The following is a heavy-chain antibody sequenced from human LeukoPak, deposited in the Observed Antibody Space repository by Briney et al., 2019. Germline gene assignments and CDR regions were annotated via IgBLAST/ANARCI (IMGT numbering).Heavy chain of an antibody. D-gene: IGHD4-23*01. V-gene: IGHV4-4*07. CDR2: IYPSGNT. Sequence: PSETLSLTCTVSRGSTSTYYWSWIRQPAGKGLEWIGRIYPSGNTNFNPSLMSRVTMSIDTSKNQFSLKLSSVTAADTAVYYCAREGGDYGGNSQFWYFDLWGRGTLVTVSS. CDR3: AREGGDYGGNSQFWYFDL. CDR1: RGSTSTYY. J-gene: IGHJ2*01.